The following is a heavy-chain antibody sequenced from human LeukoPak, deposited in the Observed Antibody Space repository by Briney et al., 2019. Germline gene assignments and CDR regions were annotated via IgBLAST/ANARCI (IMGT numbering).Heavy chain of an antibody. V-gene: IGHV4-39*01. Sequence: PSETLSLTCTVSGGSISSSSYYWGWIRQPPGKGLEWIGSIYYSGSTHYNPSLKSRVTISVDTSKNQFSLKLSSVTAADTAVYYCARQDRVTYNWFDPWGQGTLVTVSS. CDR3: ARQDRVTYNWFDP. CDR1: GGSISSSSYY. J-gene: IGHJ5*02. CDR2: IYYSGST. D-gene: IGHD2-21*02.